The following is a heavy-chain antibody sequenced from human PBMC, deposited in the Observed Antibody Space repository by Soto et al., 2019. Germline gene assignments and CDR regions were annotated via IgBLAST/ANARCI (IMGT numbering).Heavy chain of an antibody. D-gene: IGHD6-19*01. CDR1: GFTFSSYA. CDR2: VSASGGTA. Sequence: EVQLLEAGGGLVQPGGSLRLSCAASGFTFSSYAMSWVRQAPGKGLEWVSAVSASGGTAYYADSVQGRFTISRDNSENTLYLQMNSLRAEDTAMFCCAKDRTGWHTWGFDNWGQGTLVTVSS. V-gene: IGHV3-23*01. CDR3: AKDRTGWHTWGFDN. J-gene: IGHJ4*02.